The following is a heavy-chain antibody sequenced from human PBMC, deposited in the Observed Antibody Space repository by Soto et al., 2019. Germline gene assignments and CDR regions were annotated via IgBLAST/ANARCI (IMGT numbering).Heavy chain of an antibody. D-gene: IGHD3-3*01. CDR1: GYPPTELS. CDR2: FDPEDGET. V-gene: IGHV1-24*01. J-gene: IGHJ4*02. CDR3: ATGLLEWLAMLDY. Sequence: GAPVKVSCKVSGYPPTELSMQWVRQPPGKGLEWMGGFDPEDGETIYAQKFQGRVTMTEDTSTDTAYMELSSLRSEDTAVYYCATGLLEWLAMLDYWGQGTLVTVS.